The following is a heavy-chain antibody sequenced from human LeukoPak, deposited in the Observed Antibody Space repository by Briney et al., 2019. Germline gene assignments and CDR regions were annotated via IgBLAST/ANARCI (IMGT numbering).Heavy chain of an antibody. J-gene: IGHJ5*02. CDR2: ISAYNGNT. V-gene: IGHV1-18*01. Sequence: GASVKVSCKASGYTFTSYGICWVRQAPGQGLEWMGWISAYNGNTNYAQKLQGRVTMTTDTSTSTAYMELRSLRSDDTAVYYCARDQHPLGIITSQNVPHFDPWGQGTLVTVSS. D-gene: IGHD3-9*01. CDR1: GYTFTSYG. CDR3: ARDQHPLGIITSQNVPHFDP.